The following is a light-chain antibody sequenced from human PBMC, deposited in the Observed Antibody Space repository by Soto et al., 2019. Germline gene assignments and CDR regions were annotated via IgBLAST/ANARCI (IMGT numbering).Light chain of an antibody. J-gene: IGKJ4*01. CDR1: QDISKY. CDR3: QQYDQLPIT. Sequence: DIPMTQSASSLPASVGDTVTISCQASQDISKYLNWFQQKPGKAPKLLIYDVFNVETGVPSRFSGRESGTDFTLIISNLQPEDFATYYCQQYDQLPITFGGGTKVDI. V-gene: IGKV1-33*01. CDR2: DVF.